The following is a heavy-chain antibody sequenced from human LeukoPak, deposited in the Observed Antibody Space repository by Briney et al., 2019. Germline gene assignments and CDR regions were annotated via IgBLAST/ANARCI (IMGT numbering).Heavy chain of an antibody. J-gene: IGHJ3*02. D-gene: IGHD4-17*01. Sequence: GGSLRLSCAASGFTFSSYSMHWVRQASEKGLQWVSYITGSSTTIYYADSVKGRFTISRDNAKNSLFLQMNSLRAEDTAVYYCARAYGNAFDIWGQGTMATVSS. CDR1: GFTFSSYS. V-gene: IGHV3-48*01. CDR2: ITGSSTTI. CDR3: ARAYGNAFDI.